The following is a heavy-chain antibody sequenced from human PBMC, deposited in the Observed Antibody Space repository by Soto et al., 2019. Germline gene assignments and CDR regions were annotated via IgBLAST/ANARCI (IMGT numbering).Heavy chain of an antibody. D-gene: IGHD3-10*01. CDR1: GGSFSGYY. CDR3: ARVAYGSGTYYYYMDV. J-gene: IGHJ6*03. CDR2: INHSGST. V-gene: IGHV4-34*01. Sequence: SETLSLTCAVYGGSFSGYYWSWIRQPPGKGLEWIGEINHSGSTNYNPSLKSRVTISVDTSKNQFSLKLSPVTAADTAVYYCARVAYGSGTYYYYMDVWGKGTTVTVSS.